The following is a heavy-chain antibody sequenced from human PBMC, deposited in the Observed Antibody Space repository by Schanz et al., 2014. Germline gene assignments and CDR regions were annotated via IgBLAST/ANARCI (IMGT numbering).Heavy chain of an antibody. CDR2: TNTNSGDT. D-gene: IGHD2-8*02. CDR3: AREPLGCTGSGCQTYDAFDI. J-gene: IGHJ3*02. CDR1: GYIFIGYY. Sequence: QVQLVQSGAEMKKPGASVKVSCKASGYIFIGYYIHWVRQAPGQGLEWMGWTNTNSGDTKIAQKCQDSVSMTRDRSSSEAYRELTSLRSDDTAVYYCAREPLGCTGSGCQTYDAFDIWGQGTMVTVSS. V-gene: IGHV1-2*02.